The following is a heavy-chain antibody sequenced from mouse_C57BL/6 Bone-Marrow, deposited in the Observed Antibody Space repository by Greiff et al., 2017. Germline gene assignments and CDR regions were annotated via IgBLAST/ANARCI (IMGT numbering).Heavy chain of an antibody. CDR2: IDPENGDT. V-gene: IGHV14-4*01. J-gene: IGHJ2*01. Sequence: EVQLQQSGAELVRPGASVKLSCTASGFNIKDDYMHWVKQRPEQGLEWIGWIDPENGDTEYASKFQSKATITADTSSNTAYLQLSSLTSEDTAVYYCTTEGFFDYWGQGTTLTVSS. CDR1: GFNIKDDY. CDR3: TTEGFFDY. D-gene: IGHD3-3*01.